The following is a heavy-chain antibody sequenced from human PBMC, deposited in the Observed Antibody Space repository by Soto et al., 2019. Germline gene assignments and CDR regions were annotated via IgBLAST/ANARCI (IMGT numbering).Heavy chain of an antibody. Sequence: QVQLVQSGAEVKKPGSSVKVSCKASGGTFSSYAISWVRQAPGQGLEWMGGIIPIFGTANYAQKFQGRVTITADESTSTAYMELSSLRSEDTAVYYCARGRTGNTYKYYYYGMDVWGQGTTVTVSS. CDR1: GGTFSSYA. V-gene: IGHV1-69*01. J-gene: IGHJ6*02. CDR3: ARGRTGNTYKYYYYGMDV. D-gene: IGHD1-7*01. CDR2: IIPIFGTA.